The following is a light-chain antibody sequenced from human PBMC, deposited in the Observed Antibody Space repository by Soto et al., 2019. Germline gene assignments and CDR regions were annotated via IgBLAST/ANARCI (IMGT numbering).Light chain of an antibody. CDR3: QSFDDSLSGYV. CDR2: GNR. Sequence: QSVLTQPPSVSGAPGQRVTISCTGASSNIGAEYDVHWYQQFPGTAPKVLIYGNRIRPSGVPDRFSASTSGTSASLAISGLQAEDEADYYCQSFDDSLSGYVFGTGTNVAVL. V-gene: IGLV1-40*01. J-gene: IGLJ1*01. CDR1: SSNIGAEYD.